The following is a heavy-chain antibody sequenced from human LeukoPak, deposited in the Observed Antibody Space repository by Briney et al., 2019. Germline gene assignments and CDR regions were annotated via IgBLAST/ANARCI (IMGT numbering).Heavy chain of an antibody. Sequence: GGSLRLSCAASGFTLSRYGFHWVRQAPGKGLEWVAFISDSGGDKWYADSVKGRLTISRDKSKNTVNLQMSSLRVEDTALYYRARDGGSESYAFDYWGQGTQVTVSS. CDR3: ARDGGSESYAFDY. J-gene: IGHJ4*02. D-gene: IGHD3-10*01. CDR1: GFTLSRYG. V-gene: IGHV3-30*02. CDR2: ISDSGGDK.